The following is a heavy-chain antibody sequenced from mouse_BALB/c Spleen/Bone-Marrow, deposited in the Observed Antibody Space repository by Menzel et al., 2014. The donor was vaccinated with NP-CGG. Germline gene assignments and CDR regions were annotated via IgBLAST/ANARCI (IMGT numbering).Heavy chain of an antibody. V-gene: IGHV1S56*01. J-gene: IGHJ4*01. Sequence: QVQLKESGPELVKPGASVKMSCKASGYTFTSYYIHWVKRRPGQGLEWIGWIYPGDGSTKYNEKFKGKTTQTADKSSSTAYMLLSSLTSEDSAIYFCARKKNWAYAMDYWGQGTSVTVSS. CDR1: GYTFTSYY. CDR2: IYPGDGST. D-gene: IGHD4-1*01. CDR3: ARKKNWAYAMDY.